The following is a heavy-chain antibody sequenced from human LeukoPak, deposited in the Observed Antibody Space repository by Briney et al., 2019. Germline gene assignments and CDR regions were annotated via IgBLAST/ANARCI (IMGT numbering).Heavy chain of an antibody. D-gene: IGHD2-15*01. V-gene: IGHV5-51*01. Sequence: GESLKISCKGSGYSFTSYWIGWVRQMPGKGLEWMGIIYPGDSDTRYSPSFQGQVTISADKSISTAYLQWRSLKASDTAMYYCARGIYRYCSGGSCYSKFDYWGQGTLVTVSS. CDR1: GYSFTSYW. CDR3: ARGIYRYCSGGSCYSKFDY. CDR2: IYPGDSDT. J-gene: IGHJ4*02.